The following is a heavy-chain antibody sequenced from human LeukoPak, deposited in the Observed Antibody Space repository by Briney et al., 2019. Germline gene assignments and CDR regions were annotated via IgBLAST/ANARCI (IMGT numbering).Heavy chain of an antibody. CDR1: GFTFSSYA. CDR3: AKDQAVAAPGDYYYRMDV. J-gene: IGHJ6*04. Sequence: GGSLRLSCAASGFTFSSYAMSWVRQAPGKGLEWVSAISGSGGSTYYADSVKGRFTISRDNSKNTLYLQMNSLRAEDTAVYYCAKDQAVAAPGDYYYRMDVWGKGTTVTVSS. V-gene: IGHV3-23*01. D-gene: IGHD6-19*01. CDR2: ISGSGGST.